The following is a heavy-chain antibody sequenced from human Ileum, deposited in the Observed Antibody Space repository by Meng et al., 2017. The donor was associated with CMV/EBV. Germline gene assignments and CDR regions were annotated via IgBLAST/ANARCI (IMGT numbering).Heavy chain of an antibody. CDR3: ARNYGSGNWNFFHY. CDR2: IYTSGTT. V-gene: IGHV4-4*07. D-gene: IGHD3-10*01. CDR1: GGSISNYY. J-gene: IGHJ4*02. Sequence: QVPLQGSGPGLGKTSETLSLPCYVSGGSISNYYWSWIRQPAGKGLEWIAHIYTSGTTNYNPSLKSRVTMSVDTSRNQFSLKLTSVTAADTAVYYCARNYGSGNWNFFHYWGQGTLVTVSS.